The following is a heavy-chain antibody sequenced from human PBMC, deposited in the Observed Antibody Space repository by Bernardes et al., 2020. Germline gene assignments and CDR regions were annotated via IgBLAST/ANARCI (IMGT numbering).Heavy chain of an antibody. CDR2: IYSGGST. V-gene: IGHV3-53*01. J-gene: IGHJ4*02. CDR3: ARDGGESYDSSGYFPGYDY. CDR1: GFTVSSNY. Sequence: GGSLRLSCAASGFTVSSNYMSWVRQAPGKGLEWVSVIYSGGSTYYADSVKGRFTISRDNSKNTLYLQMNSLRAEDTAVYYCARDGGESYDSSGYFPGYDYWGQGTLVTVSS. D-gene: IGHD3-22*01.